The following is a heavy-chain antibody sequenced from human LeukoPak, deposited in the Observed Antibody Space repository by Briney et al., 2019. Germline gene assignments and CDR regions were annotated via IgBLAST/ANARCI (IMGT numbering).Heavy chain of an antibody. Sequence: GSLRLSCAASGFTFSSYWMSWIRQPPGKGLEWIGEINHSGSTNYNPSLKSRVTISVDTSKNQFSLKLSSVTAADTAVYYCARVFYYGSGSHDYWGQGTLVTVSS. CDR1: GFTFSSYW. V-gene: IGHV4-34*01. D-gene: IGHD3-10*01. CDR3: ARVFYYGSGSHDY. J-gene: IGHJ4*02. CDR2: INHSGST.